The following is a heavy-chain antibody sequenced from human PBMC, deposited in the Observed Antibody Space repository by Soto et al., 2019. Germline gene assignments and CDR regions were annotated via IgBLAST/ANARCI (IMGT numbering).Heavy chain of an antibody. J-gene: IGHJ6*02. CDR2: IDWDDDK. Sequence: SWPTRVNPTQNLTLTCTGCGFSLSTSGMCVSWIRQPPGKALEWLARIDWDDDKYYSTSLKTRLTISKDTSKNQVVLTMTNMDPVDTATYYCAQIRMEGAYCSGGSCYSYGMDVWGQGTTVTVSS. CDR1: GFSLSTSGMC. D-gene: IGHD2-15*01. V-gene: IGHV2-70*11. CDR3: AQIRMEGAYCSGGSCYSYGMDV.